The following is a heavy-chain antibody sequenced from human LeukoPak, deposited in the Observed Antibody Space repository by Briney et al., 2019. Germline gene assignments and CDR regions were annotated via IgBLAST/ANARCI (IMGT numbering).Heavy chain of an antibody. D-gene: IGHD6-19*01. CDR1: GFIFRDFS. Sequence: PGGSLRLSCSVSGFIFRDFSMSWVRQAPGKGLEWVAKMNEYGSEIFYVDSVKGRFTISRDNGKNSLYLQMNRLRAEDTAVYYCARDGQWLSSYYYYMDVWGKGTTVTISS. J-gene: IGHJ6*03. CDR2: MNEYGSEI. CDR3: ARDGQWLSSYYYYMDV. V-gene: IGHV3-7*01.